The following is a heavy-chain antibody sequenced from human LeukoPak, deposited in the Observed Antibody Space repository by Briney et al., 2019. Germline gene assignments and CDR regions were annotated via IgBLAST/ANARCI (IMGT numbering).Heavy chain of an antibody. D-gene: IGHD1-26*01. V-gene: IGHV3-23*01. CDR2: ISGSGGST. J-gene: IGHJ4*02. CDR3: AKDPEWVTRTFDY. CDR1: GFTFSSYG. Sequence: GGSLRLSCAASGFTFSSYGMSWVRQAPGKGLEWVSAISGSGGSTYYADSVKGRFTISRDNSKNTLYLQMNSLRAEDTAVYYCAKDPEWVTRTFDYWGQGTLVTVSS.